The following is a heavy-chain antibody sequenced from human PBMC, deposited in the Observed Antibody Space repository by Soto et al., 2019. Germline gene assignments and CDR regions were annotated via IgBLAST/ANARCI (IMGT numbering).Heavy chain of an antibody. CDR2: IYHTGST. CDR1: GGSISSDSYS. J-gene: IGHJ5*01. CDR3: AREAAARIERWFDS. V-gene: IGHV4-31*03. Sequence: PSETLSLTCTVSGGSISSDSYSWTWIRQHPGKGLEWIGYIYHTGSTHYNPSLKSRATISVDTSKNQFSLKLSSVTAADTAVYYCAREAAARIERWFDSWGQGTLVTVPQ. D-gene: IGHD6-6*01.